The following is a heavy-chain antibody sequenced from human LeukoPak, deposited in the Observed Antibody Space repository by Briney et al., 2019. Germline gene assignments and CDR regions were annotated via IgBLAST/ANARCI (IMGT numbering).Heavy chain of an antibody. J-gene: IGHJ6*02. CDR1: GYTFTGYY. CDR2: INPNSGGT. CDR3: AREVDYGYGMDV. D-gene: IGHD4-17*01. V-gene: IGHV1-2*04. Sequence: ASVKVSCKASGYTFTGYYMHWVRQAPGQGLEWMGWINPNSGGTNYAQKFQGWVTMTRDTSISTAYMELSRLRSDDTAVYYCAREVDYGYGMDVWGQGTTVTVSS.